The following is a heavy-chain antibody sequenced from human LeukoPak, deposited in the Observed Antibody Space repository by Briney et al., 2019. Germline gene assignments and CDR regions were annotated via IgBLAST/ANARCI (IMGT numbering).Heavy chain of an antibody. CDR1: GGSISSGGYL. V-gene: IGHV4-31*03. Sequence: SETLSLTCTVSGGSISSGGYLWSWIRQNPGKGLEWIGYIYHGGNTYYNPSLKSRVTLSVDTSKNQFSLKLSSVTAADTAVYYCARVRYYGSGEEIDPWGQGTLVTVSS. D-gene: IGHD3-10*01. CDR2: IYHGGNT. J-gene: IGHJ5*02. CDR3: ARVRYYGSGEEIDP.